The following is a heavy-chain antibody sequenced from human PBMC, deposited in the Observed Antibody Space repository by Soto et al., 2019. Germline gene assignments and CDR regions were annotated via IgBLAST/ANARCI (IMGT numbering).Heavy chain of an antibody. V-gene: IGHV1-46*01. CDR3: ARDTLPPHYGVQYYYYGMDV. J-gene: IGHJ6*02. CDR1: GYTFTSYY. D-gene: IGHD4-17*01. CDR2: INPSGGST. Sequence: ASVKVSCKASGYTFTSYYMHWVRQAPGQGLEWMGIINPSGGSTSYAQKFQGRVTMTRDTSTSTVYMGLSSLRSEDTAVYYCARDTLPPHYGVQYYYYGMDVWGQGTTVTVSS.